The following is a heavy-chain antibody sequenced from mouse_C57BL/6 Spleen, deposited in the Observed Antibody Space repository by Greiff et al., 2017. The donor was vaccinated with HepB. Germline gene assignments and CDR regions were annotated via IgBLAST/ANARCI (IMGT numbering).Heavy chain of an antibody. J-gene: IGHJ4*01. V-gene: IGHV1-39*01. Sequence: EVQLQESGPELVKPGASVKISCKASGYSFTDYNMNWVKQSNGKSLEWIGVINPNYGTTSYNQKFKGKATLTVDQSSSTAYMQLNSLTSEDSAVYYCARSGGTDYYGRGYAMDYWGQGTSVTVSS. CDR1: GYSFTDYN. D-gene: IGHD1-1*01. CDR2: INPNYGTT. CDR3: ARSGGTDYYGRGYAMDY.